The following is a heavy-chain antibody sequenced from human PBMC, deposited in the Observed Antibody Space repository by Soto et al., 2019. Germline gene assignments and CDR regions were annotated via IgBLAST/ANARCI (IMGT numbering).Heavy chain of an antibody. CDR3: ARAIITMVRGVTPFDY. CDR2: ISSSSSTI. J-gene: IGHJ4*02. Sequence: GGSLRLSCAASGFTFSSYSMYWVRQAPGKGLEWVSYISSSSSTIYYADSVKGRFTISRDNAKNSLYLQMNSLRDEDTAVYYCARAIITMVRGVTPFDYWGQGTLVTVSS. CDR1: GFTFSSYS. D-gene: IGHD3-10*01. V-gene: IGHV3-48*02.